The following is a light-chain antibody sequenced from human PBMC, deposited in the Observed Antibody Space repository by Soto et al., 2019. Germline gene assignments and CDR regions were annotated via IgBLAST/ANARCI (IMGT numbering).Light chain of an antibody. J-gene: IGLJ2*01. Sequence: QSVLTQPPSASGTPGQRASISCSGSSSNIGVNTVNWYQQLPGTAPTLLIYSTNQRPSGVPDRFSGSKSGTSASLAISGLQSEDEADYYCAAWDDSLNGHVVFGGGTKVTVL. CDR1: SSNIGVNT. CDR3: AAWDDSLNGHVV. V-gene: IGLV1-44*01. CDR2: STN.